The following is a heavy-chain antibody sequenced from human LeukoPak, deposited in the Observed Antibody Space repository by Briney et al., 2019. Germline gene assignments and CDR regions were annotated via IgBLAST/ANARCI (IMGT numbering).Heavy chain of an antibody. Sequence: GGSLRLSSAASGFTFSSYWMTWVRQAPGKGLGWVANIDQDGSEKYYVDSVKGRFTISRDNTKNSLYLQMNSLRAEDAAVYYCARVRGSYSFDYWGQGTLVTVSS. V-gene: IGHV3-7*01. J-gene: IGHJ4*02. CDR3: ARVRGSYSFDY. CDR1: GFTFSSYW. D-gene: IGHD1-26*01. CDR2: IDQDGSEK.